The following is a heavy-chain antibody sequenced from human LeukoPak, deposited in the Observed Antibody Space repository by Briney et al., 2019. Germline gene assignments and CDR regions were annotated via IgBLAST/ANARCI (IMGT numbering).Heavy chain of an antibody. Sequence: ASVKVSCKASGYTFTSYGISWVRQAPGQGLEWMGWISAYNGNTNYAQKLQGRVTMTTDTSTSTAYMELRSLRSDDPAVYYCARVDVVVVAASSPFDYWGQGTLVTVSS. D-gene: IGHD2-15*01. V-gene: IGHV1-18*01. J-gene: IGHJ4*02. CDR3: ARVDVVVVAASSPFDY. CDR1: GYTFTSYG. CDR2: ISAYNGNT.